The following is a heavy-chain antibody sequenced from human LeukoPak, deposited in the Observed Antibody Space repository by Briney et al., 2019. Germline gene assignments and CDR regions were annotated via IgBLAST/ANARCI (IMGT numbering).Heavy chain of an antibody. CDR2: INPNSGGT. Sequence: ASVKVSCKASGYTFTGYYMHWVRQAPGQGLEWMGWINPNSGGTNYAQKFQGRVTMTRDTSISTAYMELSRLRSDDTAVYYCARGLKVVAAAGTFDYWGQGTLVTVSS. V-gene: IGHV1-2*02. CDR1: GYTFTGYY. J-gene: IGHJ4*02. D-gene: IGHD6-13*01. CDR3: ARGLKVVAAAGTFDY.